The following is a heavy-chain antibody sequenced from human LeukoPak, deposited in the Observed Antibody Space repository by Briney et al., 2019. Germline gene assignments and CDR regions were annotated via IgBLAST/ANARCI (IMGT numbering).Heavy chain of an antibody. J-gene: IGHJ5*02. CDR2: IYYSGST. CDR1: GGSISSYY. V-gene: IGHV4-59*01. D-gene: IGHD2-2*02. CDR3: ARGRGPGYCSSTSCCTNWFDP. Sequence: KASETLSLTCTVSGGSISSYYWSWIRQPPGKGLEWIGYIYYSGSTNYNPSLKSRVTISVDTSKNQFSLKLSSVTAADTAVYYCARGRGPGYCSSTSCCTNWFDPWGQGTLVTVSS.